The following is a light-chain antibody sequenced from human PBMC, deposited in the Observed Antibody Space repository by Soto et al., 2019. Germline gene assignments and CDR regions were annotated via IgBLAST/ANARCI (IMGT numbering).Light chain of an antibody. CDR1: QSVSNN. V-gene: IGKV3-15*01. CDR2: GAS. J-gene: IGKJ2*01. Sequence: EVVMTQSPATLSVSPGDRATLSCRASQSVSNNLAWYQQKPGQAPRLLIYGASTGATGLPARFSASGSGTEFTLTISSLQSEDFAVYYCHQYNNWPPYTFGQGTNLEIK. CDR3: HQYNNWPPYT.